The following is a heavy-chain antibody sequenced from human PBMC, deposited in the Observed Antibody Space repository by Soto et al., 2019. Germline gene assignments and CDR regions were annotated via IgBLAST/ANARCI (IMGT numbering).Heavy chain of an antibody. CDR2: IIPILGIA. J-gene: IGHJ4*02. CDR3: AREGSGSYSNYGVDY. Sequence: QVQLVQSGAEVKKPGSSVKVSCKASGGTFSGYTISWVRQAPGQGLEWMGRIIPILGIANYALKFQGRVTITADKSTSTAYMELSSLRSEDTAVYYCAREGSGSYSNYGVDYWGQGTLVTVSS. V-gene: IGHV1-69*08. CDR1: GGTFSGYT. D-gene: IGHD3-10*01.